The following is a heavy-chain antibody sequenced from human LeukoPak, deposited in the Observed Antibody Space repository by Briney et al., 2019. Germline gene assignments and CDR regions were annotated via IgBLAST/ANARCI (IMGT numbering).Heavy chain of an antibody. CDR1: GFTFSDYY. Sequence: KTGGSLRLSCAASGFTFSDYYMSWIRQAPGKGLEWVSYISSSSSYTNYADSVKGRFTISRDNAKNSLYLQMNSLRAEDTAVYYCASTIFGVVTHDAFDIWGQGTIVTVSS. CDR2: ISSSSSYT. CDR3: ASTIFGVVTHDAFDI. D-gene: IGHD3-3*01. J-gene: IGHJ3*02. V-gene: IGHV3-11*06.